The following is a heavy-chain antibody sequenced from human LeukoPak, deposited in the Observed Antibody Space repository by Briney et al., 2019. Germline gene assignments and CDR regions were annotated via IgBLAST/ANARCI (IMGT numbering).Heavy chain of an antibody. D-gene: IGHD3-16*01. CDR3: ARDRPYYDKGDMDV. CDR1: GLTFSSHW. CDR2: LFTDGTT. J-gene: IGHJ6*02. Sequence: PGGSLRLSCAASGLTFSSHWMHWVRQAPGKGLQWVSILFTDGTTYYADSVRGRFAISRDSYRNTLYLHMTGLRADDTALYFCARDRPYYDKGDMDVWGQGTMVTVSS. V-gene: IGHV3-53*01.